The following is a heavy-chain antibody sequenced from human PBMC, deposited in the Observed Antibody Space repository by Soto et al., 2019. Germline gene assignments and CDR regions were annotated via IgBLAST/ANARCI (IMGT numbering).Heavy chain of an antibody. CDR2: INHSGST. CDR3: AQTGGSGYFDY. CDR1: GGSFSGYY. J-gene: IGHJ4*02. Sequence: TLSLTCAVYGGSFSGYYWSWIRQPPGKGLEWIGEINHSGSTNYNPSLKSRVTISVDTSKNQFSLKLSSVTAADTAVYYCAQTGGSGYFDYWGQGTLVTVSS. V-gene: IGHV4-34*01. D-gene: IGHD3-10*01.